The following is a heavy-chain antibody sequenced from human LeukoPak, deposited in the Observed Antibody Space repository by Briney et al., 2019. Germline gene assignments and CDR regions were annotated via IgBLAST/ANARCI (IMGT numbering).Heavy chain of an antibody. Sequence: SETLSLTCAVYGGSFSGYYWSWIRQPPGKGLEWIGYIYYSGSTNYNPSLKSRVTISVDTSKNQFSLKLSSVTAADTAVYYCARHSGSYQYYFDYWGRGTLVTVSS. CDR2: IYYSGST. D-gene: IGHD1-26*01. J-gene: IGHJ4*02. V-gene: IGHV4-59*08. CDR1: GGSFSGYY. CDR3: ARHSGSYQYYFDY.